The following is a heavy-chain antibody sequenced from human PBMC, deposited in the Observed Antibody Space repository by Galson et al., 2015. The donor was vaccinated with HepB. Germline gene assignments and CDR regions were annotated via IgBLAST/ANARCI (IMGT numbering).Heavy chain of an antibody. V-gene: IGHV1-3*01. J-gene: IGHJ2*01. CDR1: GYTFTSYA. CDR2: INAGNGNT. D-gene: IGHD3-22*01. Sequence: SVKVSCKASGYTFTSYAMHWGRQAPGQRLEWMGWINAGNGNTKYSQKFQGRVTITRDTSASTAYMELSSLRSEDTAVYYCARSPYSSGYNWYFDLWGRGTLVTVSS. CDR3: ARSPYSSGYNWYFDL.